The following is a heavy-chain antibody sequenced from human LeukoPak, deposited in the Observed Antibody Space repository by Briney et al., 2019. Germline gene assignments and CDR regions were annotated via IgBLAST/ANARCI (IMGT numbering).Heavy chain of an antibody. D-gene: IGHD3-22*01. J-gene: IGHJ4*02. V-gene: IGHV4-34*01. CDR1: GGSFSGYY. CDR3: ARGPYYYDSSACFDY. Sequence: SETLSLTCAVYGGSFSGYYWSWIRQPPGKGLEWIGEINHSGSTNYNPSLKSRVTISVDSSKNQFSLKLSSVTAADTAVYYCARGPYYYDSSACFDYWGQGTLVTVSS. CDR2: INHSGST.